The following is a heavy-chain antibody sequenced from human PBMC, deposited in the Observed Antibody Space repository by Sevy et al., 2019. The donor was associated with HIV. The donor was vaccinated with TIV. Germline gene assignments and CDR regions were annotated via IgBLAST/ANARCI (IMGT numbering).Heavy chain of an antibody. Sequence: SETLSLTCTVSGGSINSGDYYWSWIRQHPEKGLEWIGYIFHTGSTYYNLSFKSRATISVDTSKNQFSLKLSLMTAADTAVYYCAREGTKGVWFDPWGQGTLVTVSS. CDR3: AREGTKGVWFDP. D-gene: IGHD3-16*01. CDR2: IFHTGST. CDR1: GGSINSGDYY. J-gene: IGHJ5*02. V-gene: IGHV4-31*03.